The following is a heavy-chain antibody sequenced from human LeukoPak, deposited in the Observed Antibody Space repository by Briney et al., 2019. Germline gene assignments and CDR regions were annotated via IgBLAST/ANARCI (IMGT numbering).Heavy chain of an antibody. CDR1: GFTFSSYG. D-gene: IGHD6-13*01. CDR2: INSDGSST. CDR3: ASAAAGTRSGLDI. J-gene: IGHJ3*02. Sequence: GGSLRLSCAASGFTFSSYGMSWVRQAPGKGLVWVSRINSDGSSTNNADSVKGRFTISRDNAKNTLFLQMNSLRVEDTAVYYCASAAAGTRSGLDIWGQGTMVTVSS. V-gene: IGHV3-74*01.